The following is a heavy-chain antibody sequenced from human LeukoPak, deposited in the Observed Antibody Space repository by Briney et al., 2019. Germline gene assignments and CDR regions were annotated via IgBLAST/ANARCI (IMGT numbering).Heavy chain of an antibody. D-gene: IGHD4-11*01. J-gene: IGHJ4*02. CDR2: INPNSGGT. V-gene: IGHV1-2*02. CDR3: ARASMTTVTNRAYFDY. CDR1: GYTFTGYY. Sequence: GASVKVSCKASGYTFTGYYMHWVRQAPGQGLEWMGWINPNSGGTNYAQKFQGRVTMTRDTSISTAYMELSRLRSDDTAVYYCARASMTTVTNRAYFDYWGQGTPVTVSS.